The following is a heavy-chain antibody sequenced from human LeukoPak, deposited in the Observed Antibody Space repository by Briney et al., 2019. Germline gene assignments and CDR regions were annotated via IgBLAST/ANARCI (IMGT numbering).Heavy chain of an antibody. J-gene: IGHJ6*02. CDR2: ISSSSSYI. CDR3: ARDHRITMVRGVTGMDV. V-gene: IGHV3-21*01. CDR1: GFTFSSYS. D-gene: IGHD3-10*01. Sequence: GGPLRLSCAASGFTFSSYSMNWVRQAPGKGLEWVSSISSSSSYIYYADSVKGRFTISRDNAKNSLYLQMNSLRAEDTAVYYCARDHRITMVRGVTGMDVWGQGTTVTVSS.